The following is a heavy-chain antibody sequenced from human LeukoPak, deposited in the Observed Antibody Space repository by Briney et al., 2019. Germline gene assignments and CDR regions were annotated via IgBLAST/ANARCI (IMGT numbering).Heavy chain of an antibody. D-gene: IGHD1-26*01. CDR3: ARDHGVGATDIDY. V-gene: IGHV3-74*01. J-gene: IGHJ4*02. Sequence: GGSLRLFCAASGFTFSTYWMHWVRQTPGKGLVWVSRINPDGRSTTYADSVKVRFTVSRDNAKNTLYLQVNSLRAEDTAVYYCARDHGVGATDIDYWGQGTLVTVSS. CDR2: INPDGRST. CDR1: GFTFSTYW.